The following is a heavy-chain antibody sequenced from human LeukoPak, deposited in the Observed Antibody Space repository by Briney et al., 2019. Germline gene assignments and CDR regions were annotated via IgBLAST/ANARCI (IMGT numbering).Heavy chain of an antibody. D-gene: IGHD1-1*01. CDR3: ARRRITGTTYDY. CDR2: IYYSGST. Sequence: PSETLSLTCTVSGGSISSSSYYWGWIRQPPGKGLEWIGSIYYSGSTYYSPSLKSRVTISVDTSKDQFSLKLTSVTAADTAVYYCARRRITGTTYDYWGQGTLVTVSP. V-gene: IGHV4-39*01. J-gene: IGHJ4*02. CDR1: GGSISSSSYY.